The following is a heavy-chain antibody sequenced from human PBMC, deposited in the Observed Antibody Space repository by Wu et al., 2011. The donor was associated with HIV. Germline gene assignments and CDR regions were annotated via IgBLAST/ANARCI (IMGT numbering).Heavy chain of an antibody. V-gene: IGHV1-2*02. CDR1: GYTFTAYY. D-gene: IGHD2-2*01. CDR2: INPNSGGT. CDR3: ARGYTVVPAAMSEHRTPGYLGSVHP. Sequence: QVQLMQSGAEVRKPGASVKVSCKASGYTFTAYYIHWVRQAPGQGLEWMGWINPNSGGTNYSQKFQGRVTMTRDTSMSTAYMELSSLTSDDTALYFCARGYTVVPAAMSEHRTPGYLGSVHPWGQGTLVTVSS. J-gene: IGHJ5*02.